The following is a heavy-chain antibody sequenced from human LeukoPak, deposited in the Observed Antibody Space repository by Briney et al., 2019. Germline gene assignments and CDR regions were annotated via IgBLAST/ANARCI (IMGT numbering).Heavy chain of an antibody. CDR3: ARDMEMTTVTSYYYYYMDV. CDR2: ISHDGINT. CDR1: RFSFSNYA. Sequence: PGGSLRLSCAASRFSFSNYAMHWVRQDSGRGLEWLAVISHDGINTYYADSVKGRFTISRDNSKNTLYLQLNSLRAEDTAVYYCARDMEMTTVTSYYYYYMDVWGKGTTVTVSS. J-gene: IGHJ6*03. D-gene: IGHD4-17*01. V-gene: IGHV3-30*03.